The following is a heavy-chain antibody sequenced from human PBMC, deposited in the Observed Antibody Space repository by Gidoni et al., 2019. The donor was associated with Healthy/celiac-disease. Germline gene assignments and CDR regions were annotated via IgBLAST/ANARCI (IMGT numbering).Heavy chain of an antibody. Sequence: QVQLQQWGAGLLRPSETLSLTGASYGGSFSGYYWSWIRQPPGKGLEWIGEINHSGSTNYNPSLKSRVTISVDTSKNQFSLKLSSVTAADTAVYYCARAVDTAMVEPFDYWGQGTLVTVSS. V-gene: IGHV4-34*01. CDR2: INHSGST. CDR1: GGSFSGYY. J-gene: IGHJ4*02. CDR3: ARAVDTAMVEPFDY. D-gene: IGHD5-18*01.